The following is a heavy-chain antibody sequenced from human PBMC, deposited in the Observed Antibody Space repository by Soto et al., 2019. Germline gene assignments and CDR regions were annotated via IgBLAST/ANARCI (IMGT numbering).Heavy chain of an antibody. J-gene: IGHJ3*01. CDR2: ISNEGDIQ. V-gene: IGHV3-30-3*01. Sequence: QVQLVESGGGMVQPGRSLRLSCAASGFTFSHSPMHWVRQTPGKGLEWVAVISNEGDIQAHADSVKGRFTISRDNSKNTLYLQRDSLRPEDTAVYYCAREGYSSGRAGCFDFWGQGTMVTVSS. CDR3: AREGYSSGRAGCFDF. D-gene: IGHD6-19*01. CDR1: GFTFSHSP.